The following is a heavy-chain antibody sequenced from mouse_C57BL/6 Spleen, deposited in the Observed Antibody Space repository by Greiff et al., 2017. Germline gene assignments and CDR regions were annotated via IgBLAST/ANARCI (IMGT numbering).Heavy chain of an antibody. V-gene: IGHV5-4*01. Sequence: EVKVEESGGGLVKPGGSLKLSCAASGFTFSSYAMSWVRQTPEKRLEWVATISDGGSYTYYPDNVKGRFTISRDNAKNNLYLQMSHLKSEDTAMYYCARDQEDYDGAWFAYWGQGTLVTVSA. CDR3: ARDQEDYDGAWFAY. D-gene: IGHD2-4*01. CDR1: GFTFSSYA. CDR2: ISDGGSYT. J-gene: IGHJ3*01.